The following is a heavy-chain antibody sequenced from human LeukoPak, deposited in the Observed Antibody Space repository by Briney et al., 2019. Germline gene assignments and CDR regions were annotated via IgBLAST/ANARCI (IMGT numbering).Heavy chain of an antibody. D-gene: IGHD6-19*01. CDR2: ISYDGSNK. CDR1: GFTFSSYG. V-gene: IGHV3-30*18. CDR3: AKEIAVAGRGGEHFDY. J-gene: IGHJ4*02. Sequence: GFLRLSCAASGFTFSSYGMHWVRQAPGKGLEWVAVISYDGSNKYYADSVKGRFTISRDNSKNTLYLQMNSLRAEDTAVYYCAKEIAVAGRGGEHFDYWGQGTLVTVSS.